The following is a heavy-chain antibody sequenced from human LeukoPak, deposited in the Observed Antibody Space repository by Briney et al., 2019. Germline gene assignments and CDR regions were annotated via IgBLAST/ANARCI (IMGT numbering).Heavy chain of an antibody. CDR2: ISYDGSNK. V-gene: IGHV3-30*03. CDR3: ATLVWIDY. D-gene: IGHD6-13*01. Sequence: GGSLRLSCAASGFTFSSYGMHWVRQAPGKGLEWVAVISYDGSNKYYADSVKGRFTISRDNSKSTLYLQMNSLRAEDTAVYYCATLVWIDYWGQGTLVTVSS. J-gene: IGHJ4*02. CDR1: GFTFSSYG.